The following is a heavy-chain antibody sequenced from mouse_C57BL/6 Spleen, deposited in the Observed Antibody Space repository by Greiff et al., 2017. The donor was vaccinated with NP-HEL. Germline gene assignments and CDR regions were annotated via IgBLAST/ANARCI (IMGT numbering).Heavy chain of an antibody. CDR3: ARSPTVVATKDY. V-gene: IGHV1-80*01. J-gene: IGHJ2*01. CDR1: GYAFSSYW. Sequence: VKLQESGAELVKPGASVKISCKASGYAFSSYWMNWVKQRPGKGLEWIGQIYPGDGDTNYNGKFKGKATMTADKSSSTAYMQLSSLTSEDSAVYFCARSPTVVATKDYWGQGTTLTVSS. D-gene: IGHD1-1*01. CDR2: IYPGDGDT.